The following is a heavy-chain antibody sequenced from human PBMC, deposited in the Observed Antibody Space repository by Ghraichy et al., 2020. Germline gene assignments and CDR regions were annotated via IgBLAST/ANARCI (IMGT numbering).Heavy chain of an antibody. V-gene: IGHV3-23*01. J-gene: IGHJ3*02. CDR3: ARVQGYGGNDDAFVI. CDR1: GFTFSSYA. Sequence: LSLTCAASGFTFSSYAMSWVRQAPGKGLEWVSSVGGSVGGGTTYYADSVKGRFTISSDNSKNTLYLQMNSLRAEDTAVYYCARVQGYGGNDDAFVIWGQGTMVTVSS. D-gene: IGHD4-23*01. CDR2: VGGSVGGGTT.